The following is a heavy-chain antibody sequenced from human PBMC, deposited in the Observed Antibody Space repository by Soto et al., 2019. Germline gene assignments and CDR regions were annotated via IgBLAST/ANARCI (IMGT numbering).Heavy chain of an antibody. CDR2: MNPNSGNT. V-gene: IGHV1-8*02. Sequence: ASVKVSCKASGYTFTIYDINWVRQATGQGLEWMGWMNPNSGNTGYAQKFQGRVTMTRNTSISTAYMELSSLRSEDTAVYYCASANYDFWSGPVDSYYYMDVWGKGTTVTVSS. J-gene: IGHJ6*03. CDR3: ASANYDFWSGPVDSYYYMDV. CDR1: GYTFTIYD. D-gene: IGHD3-3*01.